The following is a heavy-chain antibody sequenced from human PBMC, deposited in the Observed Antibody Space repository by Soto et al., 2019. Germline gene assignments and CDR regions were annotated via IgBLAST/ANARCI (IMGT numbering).Heavy chain of an antibody. V-gene: IGHV3-33*01. CDR2: IWYDGSNK. CDR1: GFTFSSYG. Sequence: PGGSLRLSCAASGFTFSSYGMHWVRQAPGKGLEWVAVIWYDGSNKYYADSVKGRFTISRDNSKNTLYLQMNSLRAENTAVYYCASLVGVTVMVTGQYYYYYYGMDVWGQGTTVTVSS. CDR3: ASLVGVTVMVTGQYYYYYYGMDV. J-gene: IGHJ6*02. D-gene: IGHD5-18*01.